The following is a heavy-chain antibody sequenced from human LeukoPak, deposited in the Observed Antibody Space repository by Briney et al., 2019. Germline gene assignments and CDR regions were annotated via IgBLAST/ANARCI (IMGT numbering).Heavy chain of an antibody. V-gene: IGHV4-39*01. CDR1: GFTFSSYA. CDR3: ARGRHSGYYFDY. J-gene: IGHJ4*02. D-gene: IGHD5-12*01. Sequence: GSLRLSCAASGFTFSSYAMSWVRQPPGKGLEWIGSIYYSGSTYYNPSLKSRVTISVDTSKNQFSLKLSSVTAADTAVYYCARGRHSGYYFDYWGQGTLVTVSS. CDR2: IYYSGST.